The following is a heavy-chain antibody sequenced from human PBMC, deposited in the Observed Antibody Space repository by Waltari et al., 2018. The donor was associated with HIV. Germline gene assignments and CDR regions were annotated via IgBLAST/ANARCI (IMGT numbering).Heavy chain of an antibody. CDR2: IYSSEST. J-gene: IGHJ2*01. D-gene: IGHD3-16*01. Sequence: QVRLQESGPGLMKPSETLSLSCNVSGGSINSYYWSWVRQSPGRGLEWVGHIYSSESTHDNPSLASRLSMSIDKSKNQVSLTLTSVTTADTAVYFCTRYYDVLTKNLNWYFDLWCLGTLVTVSS. CDR1: GGSINSYY. CDR3: TRYYDVLTKNLNWYFDL. V-gene: IGHV4-59*12.